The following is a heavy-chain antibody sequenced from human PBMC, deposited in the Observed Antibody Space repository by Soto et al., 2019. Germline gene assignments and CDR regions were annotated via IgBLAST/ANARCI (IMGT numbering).Heavy chain of an antibody. CDR1: GFTLSSYW. CDR3: ARDTYYDFWSGYFDY. J-gene: IGHJ4*02. CDR2: IKQDGSEK. D-gene: IGHD3-3*01. V-gene: IGHV3-7*01. Sequence: PGGSLRLSCAASGFTLSSYWMSWVRQAPGKGLEWVANIKQDGSEKYYVDSVKGRFTISRGNAKNSLYLQMNSLRAEDTAVYYCARDTYYDFWSGYFDYWGQGTLVTVSS.